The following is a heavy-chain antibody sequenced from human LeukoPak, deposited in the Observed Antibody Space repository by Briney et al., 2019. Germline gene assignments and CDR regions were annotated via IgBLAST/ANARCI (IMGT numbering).Heavy chain of an antibody. V-gene: IGHV4-61*02. CDR2: IYTSGST. Sequence: SETLSLTCTVSGGSISSGSYYWSWIRQPAGKGLEWIGRIYTSGSTNYNPSLKSRVTISVDTSKNQFSLKLNSVTAADTAVYYCARVLRGGLEYFDYWGQGTLVTVSS. CDR3: ARVLRGGLEYFDY. CDR1: GGSISSGSYY. J-gene: IGHJ4*02.